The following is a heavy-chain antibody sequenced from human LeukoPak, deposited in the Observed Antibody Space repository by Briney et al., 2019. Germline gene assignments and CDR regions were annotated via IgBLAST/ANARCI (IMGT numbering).Heavy chain of an antibody. CDR1: GFTFSSYG. CDR3: AKPYYYGSRSYMDY. CDR2: ISYDGSNT. V-gene: IGHV3-30*18. J-gene: IGHJ4*02. D-gene: IGHD3-10*01. Sequence: PGGSLRLSCAASGFTFSSYGMHWVRRAAGKGLEWGAVISYDGSNTYYADSVKGRFTISRDNSKNMLYLQMNSLRAEDTAVYYCAKPYYYGSRSYMDYWGQGTLVTVSS.